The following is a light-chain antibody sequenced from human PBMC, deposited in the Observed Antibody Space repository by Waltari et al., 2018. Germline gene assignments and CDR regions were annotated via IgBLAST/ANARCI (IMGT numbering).Light chain of an antibody. Sequence: QSALTQPRSVSGSPGQSVTISCTRTSSDVGGYKYFSWYQHHPGKAPKLMIYDVSKRPSRCPDRFSGSKSGNTASLTISGLQAEDEADYYCCAYAGSFYVFGTGTKVTVL. CDR2: DVS. V-gene: IGLV2-11*01. J-gene: IGLJ1*01. CDR3: CAYAGSFYV. CDR1: SSDVGGYKY.